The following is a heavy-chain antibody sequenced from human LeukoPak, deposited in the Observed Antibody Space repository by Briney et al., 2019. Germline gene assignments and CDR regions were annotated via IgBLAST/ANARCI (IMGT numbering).Heavy chain of an antibody. Sequence: ASVKVSCKASGYTFTSYYMHWVRQAPGQGLEWMGWINPNSGGTNYAQKFQGRVTMTRDTSISTAYMELSRLRSDDTAVYYCARAVVGATAAFDIWGQGTMVTVSS. CDR3: ARAVVGATAAFDI. CDR2: INPNSGGT. V-gene: IGHV1-2*02. D-gene: IGHD1-26*01. J-gene: IGHJ3*02. CDR1: GYTFTSYY.